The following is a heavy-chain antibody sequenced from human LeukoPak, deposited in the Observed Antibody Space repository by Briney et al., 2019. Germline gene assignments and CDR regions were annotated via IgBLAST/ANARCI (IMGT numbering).Heavy chain of an antibody. CDR1: GFTFTSAW. D-gene: IGHD1-26*01. CDR2: IKSNSDGGTT. J-gene: IGHJ4*02. CDR3: ATDAYSASPQNAY. V-gene: IGHV3-15*01. Sequence: GGSLRLSCVASGFTFTSAWMTWVRQAPGKGLELVARIKSNSDGGTTDYAAPVKGRLTISRDDSTTTLYLQMNSLRAEDTAIYYCATDAYSASPQNAYWGQGTLVTVSS.